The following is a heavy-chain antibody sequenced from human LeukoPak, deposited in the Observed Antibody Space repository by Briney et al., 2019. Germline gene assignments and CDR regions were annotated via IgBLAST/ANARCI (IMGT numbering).Heavy chain of an antibody. Sequence: PGGSLRLSCAASGFTFSSYAMTWVRQAPGKGLEYVSAITGLADNVNYADSVKGRFTISRDNSRNTLHLQMNSLRAEDTAVYYCAKAFAHSTNWRFDYWGQGTLVTVSS. V-gene: IGHV3-23*01. CDR2: ITGLADNV. CDR1: GFTFSSYA. D-gene: IGHD3-3*01. J-gene: IGHJ4*02. CDR3: AKAFAHSTNWRFDY.